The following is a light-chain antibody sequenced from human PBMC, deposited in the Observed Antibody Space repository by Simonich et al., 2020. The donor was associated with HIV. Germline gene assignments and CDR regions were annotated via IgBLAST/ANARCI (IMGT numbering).Light chain of an antibody. V-gene: IGKV1-39*01. CDR2: AAS. CDR3: QQYNSYPMYT. J-gene: IGKJ2*01. Sequence: DIQMTQSPSSLSASVGDRVTVACRASQSIRTYLNWYQQKPGKAPKLLIYAASSLQSVVPSRFSGSGSGTDFTLTINSLQPEDFATYYCQQYNSYPMYTFGQGTKLDIK. CDR1: QSIRTY.